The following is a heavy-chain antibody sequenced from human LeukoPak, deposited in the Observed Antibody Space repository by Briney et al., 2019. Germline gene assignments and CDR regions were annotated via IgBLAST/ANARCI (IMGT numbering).Heavy chain of an antibody. Sequence: GASVKVSCKASGYTFTSYSMHWVRQAPGQGLEWMGGIIPIFGTANYAQKFQGRVTITADESTSTAYMELSSLRSEDTAVYYCARTYGGNSPHFDYWGQGTLVTVSS. V-gene: IGHV1-69*13. CDR1: GYTFTSYS. CDR2: IIPIFGTA. J-gene: IGHJ4*02. CDR3: ARTYGGNSPHFDY. D-gene: IGHD4-23*01.